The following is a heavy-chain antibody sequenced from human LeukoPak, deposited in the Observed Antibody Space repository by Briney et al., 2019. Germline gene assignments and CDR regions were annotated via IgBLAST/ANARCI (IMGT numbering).Heavy chain of an antibody. CDR1: GFTFSSYE. J-gene: IGHJ6*03. D-gene: IGHD6-19*01. CDR2: ISSSGSTI. CDR3: ARDRWLVLNVYYYYYMDV. V-gene: IGHV3-48*03. Sequence: GGSLRLSCAASGFTFSSYEMNWVRQAPGKGLEWVSYISSSGSTIYYADSVKGRFTISRDNAKNSLYLQMNSLRAEDTAVYYCARDRWLVLNVYYYYYMDVWGKGTTVTVSS.